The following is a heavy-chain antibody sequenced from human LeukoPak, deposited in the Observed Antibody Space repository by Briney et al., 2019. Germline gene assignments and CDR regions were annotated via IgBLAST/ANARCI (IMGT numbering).Heavy chain of an antibody. CDR3: ARVQQLLYYYYMDV. J-gene: IGHJ6*03. CDR1: GYTFTSYD. Sequence: GASVKVSCKASGYTFTSYDINWVRQATGQGLEWMGWMNPNSGNTGYAQKFQGRVTMTRNTSISTAYMELSSLRSEDTAVYYCARVQQLLYYYYMDVWGKGTTVTISS. CDR2: MNPNSGNT. V-gene: IGHV1-8*01. D-gene: IGHD6-13*01.